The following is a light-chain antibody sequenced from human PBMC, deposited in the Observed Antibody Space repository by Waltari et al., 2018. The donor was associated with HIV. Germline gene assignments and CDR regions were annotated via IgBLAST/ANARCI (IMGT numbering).Light chain of an antibody. CDR2: WAS. V-gene: IGKV4-1*01. CDR3: QQYHHLPWA. J-gene: IGKJ1*01. Sequence: DIVMTQSPDSLAVSLGERATINCKSSQSVLYSSNNKNYLAWYQQKPGQPPKLLIYWASTRESGVPVRFSGSGSGTDFTLTISSLQPADIATYYCQQYHHLPWAFGQGTKVEF. CDR1: QSVLYSSNNKNY.